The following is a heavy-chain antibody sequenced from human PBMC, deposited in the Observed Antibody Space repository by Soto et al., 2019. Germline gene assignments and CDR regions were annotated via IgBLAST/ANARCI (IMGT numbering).Heavy chain of an antibody. Sequence: EVQRLDSGGGLVQPGGSLRLSCAASGFTFSNYDMHWVRQAPGKGLEWVSVISGSGGDTYYEASVKGRFTISRDNSKNTLYLQMNSLRAEDTAVYYCATVPLRPNYFDYWAQGTLVTVSS. CDR3: ATVPLRPNYFDY. CDR2: ISGSGGDT. CDR1: GFTFSNYD. J-gene: IGHJ4*02. V-gene: IGHV3-23*01.